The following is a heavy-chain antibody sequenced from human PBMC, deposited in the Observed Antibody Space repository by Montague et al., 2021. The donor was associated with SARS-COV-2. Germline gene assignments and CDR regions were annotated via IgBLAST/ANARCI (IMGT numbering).Heavy chain of an antibody. J-gene: IGHJ4*02. V-gene: IGHV3-30*04. CDR2: ISYDGNNK. CDR3: ASDPDDYDSSGPFDY. Sequence: SLRLSCAASRFTFSSYAMHWVRQAPGKGLEWVAVISYDGNNKYYADPVKGRFTISRDNSKNTLYLQMNSLRANDSAVYYCASDPDDYDSSGPFDYWGQGTLVTVSS. D-gene: IGHD3-22*01. CDR1: RFTFSSYA.